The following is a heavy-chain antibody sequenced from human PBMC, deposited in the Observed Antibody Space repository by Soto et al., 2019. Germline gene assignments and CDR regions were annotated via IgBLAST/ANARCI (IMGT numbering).Heavy chain of an antibody. CDR2: VSPSGDTT. CDR1: GFIFRTYS. J-gene: IGHJ6*01. V-gene: IGHV3-23*01. Sequence: LRLCCEASGFIFRTYSMTWVRQGPGKGLEWVAAVSPSGDTTHYADSLKGRLTISRDNSKNTVSLQMNSLSADDTGLYYCVREPEVWGQGISVNVSS. CDR3: VREPEV.